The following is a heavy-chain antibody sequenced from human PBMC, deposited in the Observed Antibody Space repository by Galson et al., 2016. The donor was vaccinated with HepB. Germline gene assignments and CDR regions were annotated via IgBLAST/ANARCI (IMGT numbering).Heavy chain of an antibody. CDR1: GFTVSSHY. CDR2: IYPGGET. D-gene: IGHD6-19*01. Sequence: SLRLSCAASGFTVSSHYMGWVRQAPGKGLEWVSIIYPGGETHYADSLKGRFTISRDNSKNTLYLQMNSLRVEDTAVYYCATDHGPSGWHCWGQGTLVIVSS. V-gene: IGHV3-53*01. J-gene: IGHJ4*02. CDR3: ATDHGPSGWHC.